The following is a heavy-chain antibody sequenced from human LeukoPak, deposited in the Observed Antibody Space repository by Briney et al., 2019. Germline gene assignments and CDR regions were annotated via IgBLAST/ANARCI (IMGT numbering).Heavy chain of an antibody. CDR2: ISDCFGYI. J-gene: IGHJ4*01. V-gene: IGHV3-21*01. CDR3: ARDRGAYCGGDCYLGFDY. Sequence: GGTLTLTCPSSVFTLISYPLNWLRQPPAQELEWVSSISDCFGYISYADSVKGRFTISRDNAKKSLYLQMTSLTAEDTAVYYCARDRGAYCGGDCYLGFDYWGRGTLVTVSS. CDR1: VFTLISYP. D-gene: IGHD2-21*02.